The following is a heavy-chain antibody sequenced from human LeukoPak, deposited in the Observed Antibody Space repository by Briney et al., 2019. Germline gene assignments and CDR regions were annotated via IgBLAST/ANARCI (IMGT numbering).Heavy chain of an antibody. CDR1: GGSVSSGSYY. V-gene: IGHV4-61*01. CDR2: IFYSGNT. CDR3: ARDRGEGIVGTFDY. J-gene: IGHJ4*02. D-gene: IGHD1-26*01. Sequence: SETLSLTCTVSGGSVSSGSYYWSWFRQPPGKGLVWIGYIFYSGNTHYNPSLKSRVTMSVDTSKNQFSLRLSSVTPADTAVYYCARDRGEGIVGTFDYWGQGTLVTVSS.